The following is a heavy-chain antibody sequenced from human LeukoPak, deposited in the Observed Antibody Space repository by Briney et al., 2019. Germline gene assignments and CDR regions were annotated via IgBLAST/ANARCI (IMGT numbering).Heavy chain of an antibody. V-gene: IGHV4-4*07. CDR3: AGSFRYYYDSSGYRIDF. D-gene: IGHD3-22*01. Sequence: SETLSLTCTVSGGSISSYYWSWIRLPAGKGLEWIGRIYASGSTNYNPSLKSRVTMSVDTSKNQFSLKLSSVTAADTAVYYCAGSFRYYYDSSGYRIDFWGQGTLVTVSS. CDR1: GGSISSYY. J-gene: IGHJ4*02. CDR2: IYASGST.